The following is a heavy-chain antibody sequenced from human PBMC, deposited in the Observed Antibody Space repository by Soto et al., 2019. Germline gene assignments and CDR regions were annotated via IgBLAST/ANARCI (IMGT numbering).Heavy chain of an antibody. Sequence: GGSLRLSCAASGFTFDDYAMHWVRQAPGKGLEWVSGISWNSGSIGYADSVKGRFTISRDNAKNSLYLQMNSLRAEDTALYYWAKDIFYLDSSCPLGYWGQGTLVTGS. CDR2: ISWNSGSI. J-gene: IGHJ4*02. V-gene: IGHV3-9*01. CDR3: AKDIFYLDSSCPLGY. CDR1: GFTFDDYA. D-gene: IGHD3-22*01.